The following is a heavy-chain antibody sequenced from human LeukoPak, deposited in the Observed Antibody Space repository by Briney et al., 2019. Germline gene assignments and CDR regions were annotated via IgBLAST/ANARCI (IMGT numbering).Heavy chain of an antibody. J-gene: IGHJ4*02. CDR2: IWYDGSNK. V-gene: IGHV3-33*01. CDR3: ARALFNYGSSGLTY. Sequence: GGSLRLSCAASGFTFSSYGMHWVRQAPGKGLEWVALIWYDGSNKYYADSVKGRFTISRDNSKNTLYLQMDSLRAEDTAVYYCARALFNYGSSGLTYWGQGTLVTVSS. D-gene: IGHD3-22*01. CDR1: GFTFSSYG.